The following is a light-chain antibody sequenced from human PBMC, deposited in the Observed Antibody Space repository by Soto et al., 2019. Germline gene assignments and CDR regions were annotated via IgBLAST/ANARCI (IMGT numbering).Light chain of an antibody. J-gene: IGKJ1*01. CDR3: LQHSRSHA. CDR2: GAS. Sequence: DIQMTQSPSSLSASVGDRVTITCRASQGIRNDLVWYQQKAGKAPRRRIYGASSLQSGVPSGFSGRGSGTEFTPTISSLKPEDLATDYALQHSRSHAFGQGTKVEVK. CDR1: QGIRND. V-gene: IGKV1-17*01.